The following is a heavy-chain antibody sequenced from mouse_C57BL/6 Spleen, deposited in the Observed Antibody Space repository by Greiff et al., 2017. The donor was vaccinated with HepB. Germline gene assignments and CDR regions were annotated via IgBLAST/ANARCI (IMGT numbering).Heavy chain of an antibody. CDR2: IDPSDSYT. Sequence: QVQLQQPGAELVRPGTSVKLSCKASGYTFTSYWMHWVKQRPGQGLEWIGVIDPSDSYTNYNQKFKGKATLTVDTSSSTAYMQLSSLTSEDSAVYYCARSHYYGSSYPYAMDYWGQGTSVTVSS. J-gene: IGHJ4*01. D-gene: IGHD1-1*01. CDR3: ARSHYYGSSYPYAMDY. CDR1: GYTFTSYW. V-gene: IGHV1-59*01.